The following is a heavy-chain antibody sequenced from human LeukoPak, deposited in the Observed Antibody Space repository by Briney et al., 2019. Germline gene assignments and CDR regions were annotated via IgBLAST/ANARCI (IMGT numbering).Heavy chain of an antibody. V-gene: IGHV3-30*18. CDR3: AKGTWIQPQY. CDR1: GFTFSSYG. CDR2: ISYDGSNK. Sequence: GGSLRLSRAASGFTFSSYGMHWVRQAPGKGLEWVAVISYDGSNKYYADSVKGRFTISRDNSKNTLYLQMNSLRAEDTAVYYCAKGTWIQPQYWGQGTLVTVSS. D-gene: IGHD5-18*01. J-gene: IGHJ4*02.